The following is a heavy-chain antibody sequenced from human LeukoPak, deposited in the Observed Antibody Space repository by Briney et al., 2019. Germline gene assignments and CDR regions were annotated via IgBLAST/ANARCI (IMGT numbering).Heavy chain of an antibody. D-gene: IGHD4-23*01. Sequence: PSETLSLTCTVSGGSISSYYWSWIRQPAGKGLEWIRRIYTSGSTHYNPSLKSRVTMSVDTSKNQFSLKLSSVTAADTAVYYCARDLSMVVTGYMDAWGKGTTVTVSS. CDR2: IYTSGST. CDR3: ARDLSMVVTGYMDA. V-gene: IGHV4-4*07. CDR1: GGSISSYY. J-gene: IGHJ6*03.